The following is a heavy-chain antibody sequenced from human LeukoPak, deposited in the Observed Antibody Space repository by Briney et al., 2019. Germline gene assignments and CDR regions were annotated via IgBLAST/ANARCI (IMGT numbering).Heavy chain of an antibody. J-gene: IGHJ4*02. Sequence: GGSLRLSCAASGFTFSGYWMSWVRQAPGKGLEWVANINQDGSEKYYVDSVRGRFTISRDNAKNSLYLQMSSLRAEDTAVYYCARDWKDYFGSGSYSRPGDYWGQGTLVTVSS. CDR2: INQDGSEK. CDR1: GFTFSGYW. V-gene: IGHV3-7*01. D-gene: IGHD3-10*01. CDR3: ARDWKDYFGSGSYSRPGDY.